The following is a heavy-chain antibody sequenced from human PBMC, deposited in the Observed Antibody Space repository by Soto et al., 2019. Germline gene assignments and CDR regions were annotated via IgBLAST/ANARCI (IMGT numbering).Heavy chain of an antibody. V-gene: IGHV4-4*02. Sequence: QVQLQESGPGLVKPSGTLSLTCAVSGDSISSRNWWNWVRQPPGKGLEWIGQISHGGNTNYNPSPQKRVNISVNQSQNPFPLELSSGTAADHAGYYWARGGRGFLSGFSCDSGIYGNGGWGQRTTVTVSS. J-gene: IGHJ6*01. CDR1: GDSISSRNW. D-gene: IGHD2-15*01. CDR3: ARGGRGFLSGFSCDSGIYGNGG. CDR2: ISHGGNT.